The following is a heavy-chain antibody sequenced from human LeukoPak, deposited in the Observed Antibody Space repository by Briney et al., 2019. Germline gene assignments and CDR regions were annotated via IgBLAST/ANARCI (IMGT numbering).Heavy chain of an antibody. Sequence: GGSLRLSCAASGFTFSSYAMTWVRQAPGKGLEWVSTISGSGRTTYYADSVKGRFTISRDNSKNTLYLQMNSLRAEDTAVYYCAKGDNNWNYRSGTYYYYMDVWGKGTRSPSP. CDR3: AKGDNNWNYRSGTYYYYMDV. V-gene: IGHV3-23*01. CDR1: GFTFSSYA. D-gene: IGHD1-7*01. J-gene: IGHJ6*03. CDR2: ISGSGRTT.